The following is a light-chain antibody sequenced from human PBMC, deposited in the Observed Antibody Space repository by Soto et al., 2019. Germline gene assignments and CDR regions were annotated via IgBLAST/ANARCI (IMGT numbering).Light chain of an antibody. CDR2: EVS. J-gene: IGLJ1*01. CDR1: SSDLGAYKY. Sequence: QSALTQPASVSGSPGQSITISCAGTSSDLGAYKYVSWYQQHPDKAPKLILYEVSRRPSGVSNRFSGSKSGNTASLTISGLLAEDEADYSCSSYTNTSPLVFGPGTKVTVL. CDR3: SSYTNTSPLV. V-gene: IGLV2-14*03.